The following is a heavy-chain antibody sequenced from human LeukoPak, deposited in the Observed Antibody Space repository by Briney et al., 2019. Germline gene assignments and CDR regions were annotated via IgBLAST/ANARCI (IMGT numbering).Heavy chain of an antibody. CDR1: GGSISSYY. CDR3: ARGIEYYYDSSGYYGAFDI. J-gene: IGHJ3*02. D-gene: IGHD3-22*01. Sequence: SETLSLTCTVSGGSISSYYWSWIRQPPGKGLEWIGYIYYSGSTNYSPSLKSRVTISVDTSKNQFSLKLSSVTAADTAVYYCARGIEYYYDSSGYYGAFDIWGQGTMVTVSS. CDR2: IYYSGST. V-gene: IGHV4-59*01.